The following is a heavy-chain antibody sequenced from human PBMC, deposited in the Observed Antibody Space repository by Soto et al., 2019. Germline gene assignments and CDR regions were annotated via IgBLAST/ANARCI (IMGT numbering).Heavy chain of an antibody. Sequence: PGGSLRLSCTASGFTFGDYAMSWFRQAPGKGLEWVGFIRSKAYGGTTEYAASVKGRFTISRDDSKSIAYLQMNSLKTEDTAVYYCTRDRGYCSSTSCPYYMDVWGKGTTVTVSS. V-gene: IGHV3-49*03. CDR1: GFTFGDYA. J-gene: IGHJ6*03. D-gene: IGHD2-2*01. CDR2: IRSKAYGGTT. CDR3: TRDRGYCSSTSCPYYMDV.